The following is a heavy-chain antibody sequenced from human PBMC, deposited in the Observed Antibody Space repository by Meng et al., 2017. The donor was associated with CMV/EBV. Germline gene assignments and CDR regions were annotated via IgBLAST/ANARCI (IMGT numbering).Heavy chain of an antibody. J-gene: IGHJ4*02. CDR1: GFSLSTSGVG. D-gene: IGHD2-8*01. CDR3: ARLGYCTNGVCYYPHYFDY. V-gene: IGHV2-5*01. CDR2: IYWNDDK. Sequence: SGPTLVKPTQTLTLTCTFSGFSLSTSGVGVGWIRQPPGKALEWLALIYWNDDKRYSPSLKSRLTITKDTSKNQVVLTMTNMDPVDTATYYCARLGYCTNGVCYYPHYFDYWGQGTLVTVSS.